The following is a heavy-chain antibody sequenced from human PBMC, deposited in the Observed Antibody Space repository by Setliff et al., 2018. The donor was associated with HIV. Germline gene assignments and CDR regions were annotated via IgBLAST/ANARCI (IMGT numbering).Heavy chain of an antibody. D-gene: IGHD3-22*01. J-gene: IGHJ4*02. CDR1: GFTFSDYS. CDR2: ISSISTTT. Sequence: GGSLRLSCEASGFTFSDYSMNWVRQAPGKGLEWISYISSISTTTHYADSVKGRFTITRDNAKDSLYLQMNSLRAEDTAVYFCARPHYYDSNGYYQAFDNWGQGTPGTVSS. V-gene: IGHV3-48*01. CDR3: ARPHYYDSNGYYQAFDN.